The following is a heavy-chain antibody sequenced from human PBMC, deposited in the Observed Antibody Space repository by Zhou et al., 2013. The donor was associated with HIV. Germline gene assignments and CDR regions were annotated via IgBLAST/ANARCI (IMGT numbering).Heavy chain of an antibody. V-gene: IGHV1-8*01. J-gene: IGHJ4*02. CDR1: GYTFTNYD. CDR3: ARGPYSSSWCDY. D-gene: IGHD6-13*01. Sequence: QVQLVQSGAEVKKPGASLKVSCKASGYTFTNYDINWVRQATGQGLEWMGWMNPNSGNTGYAQKFQGRVSMTRNTSINTAYMGLSSLRSEDTAVYYCARGPYSSSWCDYWGQGTLVTVSS. CDR2: MNPNSGNT.